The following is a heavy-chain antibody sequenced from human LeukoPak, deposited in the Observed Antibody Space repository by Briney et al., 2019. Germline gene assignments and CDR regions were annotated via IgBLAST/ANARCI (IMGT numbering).Heavy chain of an antibody. D-gene: IGHD2-8*01. J-gene: IGHJ3*02. CDR3: APPNDAFI. CDR1: CASISNENW. CDR2: IHYRGGT. V-gene: IGHV4-4*02. Sequence: AATLSLTCSLSCASISNENWWGWVRQPPGKGLEWIGEIHYRGGTNYNPSLRSRVTISVDTSKNQFSLKMTSVTAADKAVYYCAPPNDAFIWGQGTMVTVSS.